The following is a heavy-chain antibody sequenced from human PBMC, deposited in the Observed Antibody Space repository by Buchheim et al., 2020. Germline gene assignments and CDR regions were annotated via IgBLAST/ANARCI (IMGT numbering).Heavy chain of an antibody. V-gene: IGHV3-21*01. D-gene: IGHD3-3*01. J-gene: IGHJ6*02. Sequence: EVQLVESGGGLVKPGGSLRLSCAASGFTFSSYSMNWVRQAPGKGLEWVSSISSSSSYIYYADSVKGRFTISRDNAKNSLYLQMNSLRAEDTAVYYCARDRAYYDFWSRDYYYYYGMDVWGQGTT. CDR1: GFTFSSYS. CDR3: ARDRAYYDFWSRDYYYYYGMDV. CDR2: ISSSSSYI.